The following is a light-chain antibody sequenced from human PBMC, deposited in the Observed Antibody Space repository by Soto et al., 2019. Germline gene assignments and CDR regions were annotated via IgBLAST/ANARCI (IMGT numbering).Light chain of an antibody. Sequence: EIVLTQSPGTLSLSPGERATLSCRASQSIASSYLAWYQQKPGQPPRLLLYRTFNRATGIPDRFSGSGSGTDFTLTISSLQPEDFATYYCLQHNTYPRTFGQGTKLEIK. V-gene: IGKV3-20*01. CDR3: LQHNTYPRT. J-gene: IGKJ2*02. CDR1: QSIASSY. CDR2: RTF.